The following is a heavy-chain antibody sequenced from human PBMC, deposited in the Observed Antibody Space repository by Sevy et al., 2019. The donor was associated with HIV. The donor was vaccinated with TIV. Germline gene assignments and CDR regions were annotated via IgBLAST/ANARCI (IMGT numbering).Heavy chain of an antibody. D-gene: IGHD1-26*01. CDR2: IKQDGSEK. CDR3: ARGLGEWELLDY. J-gene: IGHJ4*02. Sequence: GGSLRLSCAASGFTFSSYWMSWVRQAPGKGLEWVANIKQDGSEKYYVDSVKGRFTISRDNAKNSLYLQMNSLRAEDTAVYYWARGLGEWELLDYCCQGTLVTVSS. V-gene: IGHV3-7*01. CDR1: GFTFSSYW.